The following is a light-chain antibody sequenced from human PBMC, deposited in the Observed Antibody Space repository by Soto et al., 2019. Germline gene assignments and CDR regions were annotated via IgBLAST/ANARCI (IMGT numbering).Light chain of an antibody. V-gene: IGKV1-39*01. CDR3: KQSYSTPRT. Sequence: DIQMTQSPSSLSASVGDRVTITCRASQSMSSYLKWYQQKQGKAPKLLIYAASSLQSGVPPRFSGSGSGTDVTPTISSLKPEDFATYSCKQSYSTPRTFGQGTKLEIK. J-gene: IGKJ2*01. CDR2: AAS. CDR1: QSMSSY.